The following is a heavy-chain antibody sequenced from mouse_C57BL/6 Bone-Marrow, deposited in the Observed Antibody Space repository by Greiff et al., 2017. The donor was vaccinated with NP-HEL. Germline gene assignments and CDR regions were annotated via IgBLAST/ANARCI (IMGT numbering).Heavy chain of an antibody. J-gene: IGHJ1*03. CDR1: GFTFSDYG. CDR2: ISSGSGTI. CDR3: ARDGYWYFDV. D-gene: IGHD2-3*01. V-gene: IGHV5-17*01. Sequence: EVKLMESGGGLVKPGGSLKLSCAASGFTFSDYGMHWVRQAPEKGLVWVAYISSGSGTIYYADTVKGRFTISRDNAKNTLFLQMTSLRSEDTAVYYCARDGYWYFDVWGTGTTVTVSS.